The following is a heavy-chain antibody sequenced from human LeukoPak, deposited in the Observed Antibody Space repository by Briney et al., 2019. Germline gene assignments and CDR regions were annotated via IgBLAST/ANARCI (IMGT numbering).Heavy chain of an antibody. CDR1: GFTFSSYS. D-gene: IGHD1-14*01. J-gene: IGHJ3*02. CDR2: ISTSSSYI. V-gene: IGHV3-21*01. Sequence: GRSLRLSCAASGFTFSSYSMYWVRQAPGKGLEWVSSISTSSSYIYYADSVKGRFTISRDNAKNSLYLQMNSLRAEDTAVYYCARDKAEDAFDIWGPGTMVTVSS. CDR3: ARDKAEDAFDI.